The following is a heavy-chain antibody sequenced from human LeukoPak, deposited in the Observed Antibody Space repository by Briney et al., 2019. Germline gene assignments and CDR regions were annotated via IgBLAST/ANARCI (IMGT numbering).Heavy chain of an antibody. Sequence: PSETLSLTCTVSGGSISSSSYYWGWIRQPPGKGLEWIGSIYYSGSTYYNPSLKSRVTMSVDTSKNQFSLKLSSVTAADTAVYYCARGYSSGWYGPYYFDYWGQGTLVTVSS. CDR2: IYYSGST. CDR3: ARGYSSGWYGPYYFDY. CDR1: GGSISSSSYY. D-gene: IGHD6-19*01. V-gene: IGHV4-39*07. J-gene: IGHJ4*02.